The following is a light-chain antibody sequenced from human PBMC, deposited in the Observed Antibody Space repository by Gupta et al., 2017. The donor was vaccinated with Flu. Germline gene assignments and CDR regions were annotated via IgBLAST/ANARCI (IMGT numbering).Light chain of an antibody. CDR1: SSDVGGYNY. V-gene: IGLV2-14*01. CDR3: SSYTNNNTVV. J-gene: IGLJ3*02. Sequence: HSALTQPASVSGSPGQSITISCTGTSSDVGGYNYVSWYQHHPGKAPKLMIYEVSNQPSGVSNRFSGSKSGNTASLTISGLQAEDEADYYCSSYTNNNTVVFGGGTKVTVL. CDR2: EVS.